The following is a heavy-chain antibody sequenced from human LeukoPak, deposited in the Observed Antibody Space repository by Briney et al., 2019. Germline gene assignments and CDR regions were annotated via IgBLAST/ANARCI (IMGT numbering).Heavy chain of an antibody. CDR2: ISGNGVST. V-gene: IGHV3-23*01. CDR1: GFTFSSYA. J-gene: IGHJ4*02. CDR3: AKADSARGVTLKSTIDY. D-gene: IGHD2-21*02. Sequence: GGSLRLSCAASGFTFSSYAMSWVRQARGKGLEWVSVISGNGVSTYYADSVKGRFTISRDNSKNTLYLQMNSLRGEDTAVYYCAKADSARGVTLKSTIDYWGQGTLATVSS.